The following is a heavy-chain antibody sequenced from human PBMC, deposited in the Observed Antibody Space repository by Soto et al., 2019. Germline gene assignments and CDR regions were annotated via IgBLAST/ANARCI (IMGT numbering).Heavy chain of an antibody. CDR3: AKDRRLRPATIFGVVIFGY. CDR1: GFTFSSYA. J-gene: IGHJ4*02. CDR2: ISGSGGST. Sequence: GSLRLSCAASGFTFSSYAMSWVRQAPGKGLEWVSAISGSGGSTYYADPVKGRFTISRDNSKNTLYLQMNSLRAEDTAVYYCAKDRRLRPATIFGVVIFGYWGQGTLVTVSS. V-gene: IGHV3-23*01. D-gene: IGHD3-3*01.